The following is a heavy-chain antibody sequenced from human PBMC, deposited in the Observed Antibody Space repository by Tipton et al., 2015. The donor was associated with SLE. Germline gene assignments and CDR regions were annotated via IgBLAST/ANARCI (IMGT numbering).Heavy chain of an antibody. CDR2: IYTSGST. V-gene: IGHV4-61*09. J-gene: IGHJ6*02. Sequence: LRLSCTVSGGSISSGSYYWSWIRQPAGKGLEWIGHIYTSGSTNYNPSLKSRVTISVDTSKNQFSLKLSSVTAADTAVYYCARFYYGMDVWGQGTTVTVSS. CDR1: GGSISSGSYY. CDR3: ARFYYGMDV.